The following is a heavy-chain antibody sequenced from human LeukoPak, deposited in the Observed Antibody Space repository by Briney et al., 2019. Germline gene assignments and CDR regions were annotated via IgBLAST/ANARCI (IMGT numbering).Heavy chain of an antibody. CDR2: IYSGGST. CDR1: GFTVSSNY. J-gene: IGHJ6*03. CDR3: ARAVYYNDMDV. V-gene: IGHV3-66*01. Sequence: GGSLRLSCAASGFTVSSNYMSWVRQAPGKGLEWVSVIYSGGSTYYADSVKGRFTISRDNSKNTLYLQMNSLRAEDTAVYYCARAVYYNDMDVWGKGTTVTISS.